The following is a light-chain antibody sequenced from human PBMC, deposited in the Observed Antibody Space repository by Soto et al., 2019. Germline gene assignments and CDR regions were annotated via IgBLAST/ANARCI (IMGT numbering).Light chain of an antibody. CDR1: QSISSY. Sequence: DIQMTQSPSSLSASVGDRVTITCRASQSISSYLNWYQQKPGRAPRLLIYAASNLQSGVPSGFSGSGSGTEFTLTISSLQPDDFATYYCQQRDSTPYTFGHGTKLEIK. V-gene: IGKV1-39*01. CDR2: AAS. J-gene: IGKJ2*01. CDR3: QQRDSTPYT.